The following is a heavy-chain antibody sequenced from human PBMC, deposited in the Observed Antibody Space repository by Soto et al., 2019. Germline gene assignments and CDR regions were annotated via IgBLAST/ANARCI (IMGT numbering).Heavy chain of an antibody. CDR3: ARDQTTGDWFDA. V-gene: IGHV3-74*03. CDR1: GFDFSNYW. D-gene: IGHD4-17*01. J-gene: IGHJ5*02. CDR2: INGDGSDI. Sequence: PGGSLRLSCGASGFDFSNYWMHWVRQAPGKGLVWVSRINGDGSDIKYADSVKGRFTISRDNAKNTVYLQMNSLRADDTAVYYCARDQTTGDWFDAWGQGP.